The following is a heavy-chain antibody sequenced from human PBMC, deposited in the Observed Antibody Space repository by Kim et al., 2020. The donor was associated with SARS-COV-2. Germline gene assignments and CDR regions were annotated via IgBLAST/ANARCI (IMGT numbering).Heavy chain of an antibody. J-gene: IGHJ2*01. CDR3: ARHVSSYWYFDL. D-gene: IGHD2-8*01. CDR2: IFHTGSP. V-gene: IGHV4-59*08. CDR1: GASISSHY. Sequence: SETLSLTCTVSGASISSHYGSWIRQPPGKGLEWIGYIFHTGSPSYNPSLKSRITMSVDTPKNQISLKLTSVIAADTAGYYCARHVSSYWYFDLWGCGTL.